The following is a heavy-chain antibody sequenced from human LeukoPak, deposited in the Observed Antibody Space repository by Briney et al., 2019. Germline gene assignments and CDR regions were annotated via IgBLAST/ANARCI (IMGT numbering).Heavy chain of an antibody. J-gene: IGHJ4*02. CDR2: IYTSGST. V-gene: IGHV4-61*02. CDR1: GRSISSGSYY. D-gene: IGHD6-13*01. CDR3: ARDGGVDLYSSNSELDY. Sequence: PSQTLSLTCTVSGRSISSGSYYWSWIRQPAGKGLEWIGRIYTSGSTNYNPSLKSRVTISVDTSKNQFSLKLSSVTAADTAVYYCARDGGVDLYSSNSELDYWGQGTLVTVPS.